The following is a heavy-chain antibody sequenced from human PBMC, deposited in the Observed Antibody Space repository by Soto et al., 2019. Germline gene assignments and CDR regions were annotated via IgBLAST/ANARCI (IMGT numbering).Heavy chain of an antibody. CDR2: INHSGST. D-gene: IGHD5-12*01. CDR1: GGSFSGYY. V-gene: IGHV4-34*01. Sequence: SETLSLTCAVYGGSFSGYYWSWIRQPPGKGLEWIGEINHSGSTNYNPSLKSRVTISVDTSKNQFSLKLSSVTAADTAVYYCAREGAGWLRLGYFDYWGQGTLVTV. J-gene: IGHJ4*02. CDR3: AREGAGWLRLGYFDY.